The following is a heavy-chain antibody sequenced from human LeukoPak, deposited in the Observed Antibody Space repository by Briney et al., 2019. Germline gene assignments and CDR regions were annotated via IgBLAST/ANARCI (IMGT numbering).Heavy chain of an antibody. CDR3: ARGRIVGATQSYYYYMDV. CDR1: EYTFRNHY. V-gene: IGHV1-46*01. J-gene: IGHJ6*03. D-gene: IGHD1-26*01. CDR2: INPSGTRT. Sequence: ASVKVSCKGSEYTFRNHYMHWVRQAPGQGLEWMGIINPSGTRTTYAQKFQGRVIITRDQSADSVFMELSSLRSEDTAVYYCARGRIVGATQSYYYYMDVWGKGTTVTISS.